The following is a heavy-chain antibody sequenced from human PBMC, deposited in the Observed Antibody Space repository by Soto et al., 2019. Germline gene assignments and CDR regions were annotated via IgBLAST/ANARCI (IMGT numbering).Heavy chain of an antibody. J-gene: IGHJ4*02. D-gene: IGHD6-19*01. V-gene: IGHV3-7*03. CDR3: ARYPNPTVAGLPFDL. Sequence: GGSLRLSCAASGFTFSSYWMSWVRQAPGKGLEWVAHTRQDGGQEYYVDSVKGRFTTSRDNAKNSLYLQMNSLRVEDTAVYYCARYPNPTVAGLPFDLWGQGTLVTVSS. CDR2: TRQDGGQE. CDR1: GFTFSSYW.